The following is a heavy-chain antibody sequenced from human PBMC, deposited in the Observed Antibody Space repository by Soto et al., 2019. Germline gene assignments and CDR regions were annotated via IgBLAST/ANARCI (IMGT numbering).Heavy chain of an antibody. V-gene: IGHV3-30-3*01. CDR3: AGDSERLTRAVIDY. Sequence: GGSLRLSCAASGFTFSSYAMHWVRQAPGKGLEWVAVISYDGSNKYCADSVKGRFTISRDNSKNTLYLQMNSLRAEDTAVYYCAGDSERLTRAVIDYRGQGTLVTVSS. CDR1: GFTFSSYA. CDR2: ISYDGSNK. D-gene: IGHD6-25*01. J-gene: IGHJ4*02.